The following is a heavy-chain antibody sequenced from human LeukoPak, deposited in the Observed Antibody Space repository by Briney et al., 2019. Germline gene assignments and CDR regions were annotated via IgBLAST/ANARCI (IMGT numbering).Heavy chain of an antibody. V-gene: IGHV5-51*01. J-gene: IGHJ4*02. D-gene: IGHD3-10*01. CDR3: ARRITMVRGVIYFDY. Sequence: GESLKISCKGSGYSFTSYWIGWVRQMPGKGLEWMVIIYPGDSDTRYSPSFQGQVTISADKSISTAYLQWSSLKASDTAMYYCARRITMVRGVIYFDYWGQGTLVTVSS. CDR1: GYSFTSYW. CDR2: IYPGDSDT.